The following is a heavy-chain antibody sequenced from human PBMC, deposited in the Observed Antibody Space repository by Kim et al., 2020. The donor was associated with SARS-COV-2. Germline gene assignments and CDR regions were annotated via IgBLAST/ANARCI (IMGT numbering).Heavy chain of an antibody. D-gene: IGHD2-2*01. Sequence: SETLSLTCTVSGGSISSSSYYWGWIRQPPGKGLEWIGSIYYSGSTYYNPSLKSRVTISVDTSKNQFSLKLSSVTAADTAVYYCARLVGIVVVPAAMRNFDYWGQGTLVTVSS. J-gene: IGHJ4*02. V-gene: IGHV4-39*01. CDR1: GGSISSSSYY. CDR3: ARLVGIVVVPAAMRNFDY. CDR2: IYYSGST.